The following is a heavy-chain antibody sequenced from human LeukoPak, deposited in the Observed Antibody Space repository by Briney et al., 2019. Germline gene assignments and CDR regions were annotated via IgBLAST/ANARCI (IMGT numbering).Heavy chain of an antibody. CDR3: ARDGGGYQLPLGWFDP. CDR2: ISYDGSNK. CDR1: GFTFSSYA. J-gene: IGHJ5*02. V-gene: IGHV3-30-3*01. D-gene: IGHD2-2*01. Sequence: QPGGSLRLSCAASGFTFSSYAMHWVRQAPGKGLEWVAVISYDGSNKYYADSVKGRFTISRDNSKNTLYLQMNSLRAEDTAVYYCARDGGGYQLPLGWFDPWGQGTLVTVSS.